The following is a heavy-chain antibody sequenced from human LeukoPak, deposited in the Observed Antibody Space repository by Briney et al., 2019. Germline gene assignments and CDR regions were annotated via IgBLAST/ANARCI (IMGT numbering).Heavy chain of an antibody. D-gene: IGHD5-18*01. CDR3: AKEKGHSYGLLLDY. Sequence: QSGGSLRLSCAASGFTFSSYWMSWVRQTPGKGLEWVANIKQDGSEKYYVDSVKGRFTISRDNAKNSLYLQMNSLRAEDTAVYYCAKEKGHSYGLLLDYWGQGTLVTVSS. J-gene: IGHJ4*02. CDR1: GFTFSSYW. CDR2: IKQDGSEK. V-gene: IGHV3-7*01.